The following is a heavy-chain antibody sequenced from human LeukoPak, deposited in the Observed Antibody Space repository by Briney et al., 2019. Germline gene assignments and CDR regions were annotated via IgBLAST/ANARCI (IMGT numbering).Heavy chain of an antibody. CDR1: GFTFSCYS. J-gene: IGHJ4*02. V-gene: IGHV3-21*01. CDR2: ISSSSSYI. CDR3: ARDPAIDSSGYYNGY. Sequence: GGSLRLSCAASGFTFSCYSMNWVRQAPGKGLEWVSSISSSSSYIYYADSVKGRFTISRDNAKNSLYLQMNSLRAEDTAVYYCARDPAIDSSGYYNGYWGQGTLVTVSS. D-gene: IGHD3-22*01.